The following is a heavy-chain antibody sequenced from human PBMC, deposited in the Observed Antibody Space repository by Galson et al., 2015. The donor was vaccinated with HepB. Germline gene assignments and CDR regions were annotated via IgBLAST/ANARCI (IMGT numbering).Heavy chain of an antibody. Sequence: SLRLSCAASGFSFDDYTMHWVRQAPGRGLEWVSGISWNSGDIGYADSVKGRFTVSRDNAKNSLYLQMNSLRAEDTALYYCAKDLLPAAGLDAFDIWGQGTMVTVSS. V-gene: IGHV3-9*01. CDR3: AKDLLPAAGLDAFDI. CDR1: GFSFDDYT. D-gene: IGHD2-2*01. CDR2: ISWNSGDI. J-gene: IGHJ3*02.